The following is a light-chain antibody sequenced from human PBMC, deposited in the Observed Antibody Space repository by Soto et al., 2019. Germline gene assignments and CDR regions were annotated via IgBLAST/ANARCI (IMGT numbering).Light chain of an antibody. CDR1: QTISNW. J-gene: IGKJ1*01. CDR3: QQYDNWPPWT. Sequence: DIQITQSPSPLSASVGDRVTISFRASQTISNWLAWYQQKPGKAPKLLIYDASSLESGVPSRFSGSGSGTEFTLTISSLLSEDFAVYYCQQYDNWPPWTFGQGTEVDI. CDR2: DAS. V-gene: IGKV1-5*01.